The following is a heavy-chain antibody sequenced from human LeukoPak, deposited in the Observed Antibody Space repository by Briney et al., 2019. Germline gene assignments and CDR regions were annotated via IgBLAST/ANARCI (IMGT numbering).Heavy chain of an antibody. CDR3: ARDEGDFWSGRIYYYYYGMDV. CDR2: ISGSGGST. D-gene: IGHD3-3*01. Sequence: GGSLRLSCAASGFTFSSYAMSWVRQAPGKGLEWVSAISGSGGSTYYADSVKGRFTISRDNSKNTLYLQMNSLRAEDTAVYYCARDEGDFWSGRIYYYYYGMDVWGQGTTVTVSS. CDR1: GFTFSSYA. V-gene: IGHV3-23*01. J-gene: IGHJ6*02.